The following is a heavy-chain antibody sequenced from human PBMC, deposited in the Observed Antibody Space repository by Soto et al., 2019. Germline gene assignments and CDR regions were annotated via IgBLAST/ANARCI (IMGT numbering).Heavy chain of an antibody. D-gene: IGHD3-16*01. Sequence: PGGSLRLSCAASGFTFAAYAMNWVRQAPGKGLEWVSIISASGYSAYYGGAVKGRFTTSRDNSRSTLYLQMNGLRAEDTAVYYCAKGDLLWDPFDLWGQGTLVTVSS. CDR1: GFTFAAYA. CDR3: AKGDLLWDPFDL. CDR2: ISASGYSA. V-gene: IGHV3-23*01. J-gene: IGHJ4*02.